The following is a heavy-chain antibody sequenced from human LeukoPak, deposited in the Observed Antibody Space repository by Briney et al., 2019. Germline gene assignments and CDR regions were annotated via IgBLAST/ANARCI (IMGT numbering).Heavy chain of an antibody. D-gene: IGHD5-12*01. CDR3: ARERVWLQKKGYFDY. Sequence: ASVRVSCKASGYTFTSYGISRVRQAPGQGLEWMGWISAYNGNTNYAQKLQGRVTMTTDTSTSTAYMELRSLRSEDTAVYYCARERVWLQKKGYFDYWGQGTLVTVSS. CDR1: GYTFTSYG. V-gene: IGHV1-18*01. CDR2: ISAYNGNT. J-gene: IGHJ4*02.